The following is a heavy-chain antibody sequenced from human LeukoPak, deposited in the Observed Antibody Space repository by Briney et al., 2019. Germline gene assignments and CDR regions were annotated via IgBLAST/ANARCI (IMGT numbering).Heavy chain of an antibody. D-gene: IGHD3-22*01. CDR2: ISSSGSTI. CDR1: GFTFSDYY. J-gene: IGHJ4*02. CDR3: ARATYYYDSSPEAIDY. Sequence: GGSLRLSCAASGFTFSDYYMSWIRQAPGKGLEWVSYISSSGSTIYYADSVKGRFTISRDNAKNSLYLQMNSLRAEDTAVYYCARATYYYDSSPEAIDYWGQGTLVTVSS. V-gene: IGHV3-11*04.